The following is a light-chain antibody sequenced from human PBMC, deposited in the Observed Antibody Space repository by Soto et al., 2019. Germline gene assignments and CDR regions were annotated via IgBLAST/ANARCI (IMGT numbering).Light chain of an antibody. CDR3: QQYAYWPET. CDR2: YSS. CDR1: QSVRTN. V-gene: IGKV3D-15*01. J-gene: IGKJ1*01. Sequence: SQLPDTVSVTKGETVTLSCGASQSVRTNLAWYQQRPGQAPRLLIHYSSTRASDIPARFSGSGSGTNFTLAISSLQSEDFAVYYCQQYAYWPETFGQGTKVDI.